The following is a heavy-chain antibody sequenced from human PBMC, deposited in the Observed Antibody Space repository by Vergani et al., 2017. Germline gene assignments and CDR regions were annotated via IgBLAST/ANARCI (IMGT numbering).Heavy chain of an antibody. V-gene: IGHV1-18*04. CDR1: GYTFTSYG. Sequence: QVQLVQSGAEVKKPGASVKVSCKASGYTFTSYGISWVRQAPGQGLEWMGWISAYNGNTNYAQKLQGRFTMTKDTSTSTAYMELRSLRSDDTAVYYCARDPDIVVVPAAPYYYYYYGMDVWGQGTTATVSS. CDR3: ARDPDIVVVPAAPYYYYYYGMDV. CDR2: ISAYNGNT. D-gene: IGHD2-2*01. J-gene: IGHJ6*02.